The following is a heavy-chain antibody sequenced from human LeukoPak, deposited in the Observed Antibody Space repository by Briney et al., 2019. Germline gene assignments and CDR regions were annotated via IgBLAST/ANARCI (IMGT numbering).Heavy chain of an antibody. CDR2: ISLTGLT. V-gene: IGHV4-34*01. Sequence: TSETLSLTCAVYGGSFSGYYWSWIRQPPGQGLEWIGEISLTGLTHYNPSLESRVTVSLDKSKNQLSLNLTSVTAADTAVYFCSRENGAFSPFGYWGQGILVTVLS. CDR3: SRENGAFSPFGY. CDR1: GGSFSGYY. J-gene: IGHJ4*02. D-gene: IGHD3-16*01.